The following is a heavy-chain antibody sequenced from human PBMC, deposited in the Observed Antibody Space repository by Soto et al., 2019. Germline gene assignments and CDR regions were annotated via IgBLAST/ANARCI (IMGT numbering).Heavy chain of an antibody. Sequence: SETLSLTCDVCGGSFSGYYWSWVRQPPGKGLEWIGEINHSGRTNYNPSLKSRVTISLDTPKNQFSLKLTSVTAADTAVYYCARVATMVRGVVYYYYGVDVWGQGTTVTVSS. J-gene: IGHJ6*02. CDR1: GGSFSGYY. D-gene: IGHD3-10*01. CDR2: INHSGRT. V-gene: IGHV4-34*01. CDR3: ARVATMVRGVVYYYYGVDV.